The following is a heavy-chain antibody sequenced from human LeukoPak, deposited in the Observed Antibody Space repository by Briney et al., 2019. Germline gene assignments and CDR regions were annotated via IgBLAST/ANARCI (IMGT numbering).Heavy chain of an antibody. CDR1: GGSISSGDYY. CDR3: ARYYDFWSGLDY. D-gene: IGHD3-3*01. V-gene: IGHV4-30-4*01. Sequence: PSETLSLTCTVSGGSISSGDYYWSWIRQPPGKGLEWIGYIYYSGSTYYNPSLKSRVTISVDTSKNQFSLKLSSVTAADTAVYYCARYYDFWSGLDYWGQGTLVTVSS. CDR2: IYYSGST. J-gene: IGHJ4*02.